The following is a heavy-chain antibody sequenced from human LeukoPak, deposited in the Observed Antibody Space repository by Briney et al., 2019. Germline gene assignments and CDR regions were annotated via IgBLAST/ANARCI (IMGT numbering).Heavy chain of an antibody. J-gene: IGHJ4*02. CDR1: GGSISSGGYY. V-gene: IGHV4-30-2*01. Sequence: PSQTLSLTCTVSGGSISSGGYYWSWIRQPPGKGLEWIGYIYHSGSTYYNPSLKSRVTISVDRSKNQFSLKLSSVTAADTAVYYCARLSWELLFDYWGQGTLVTVSS. CDR2: IYHSGST. CDR3: ARLSWELLFDY. D-gene: IGHD1-26*01.